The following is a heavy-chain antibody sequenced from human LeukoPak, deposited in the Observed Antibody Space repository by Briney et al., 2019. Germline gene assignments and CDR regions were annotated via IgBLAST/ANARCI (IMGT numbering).Heavy chain of an antibody. CDR2: IKGDGSDT. D-gene: IGHD1-26*01. CDR1: GFTFSGHY. Sequence: PGGSLRLSCAASGFTFSGHYMHWVRQAPGKGLVWASHIKGDGSDTRYADSVEGRFIISRDNAKNTLYLQMNSLRAEDTGVYFCARDHRWSYDYWGQGTLVTVPS. CDR3: ARDHRWSYDY. J-gene: IGHJ4*02. V-gene: IGHV3-74*01.